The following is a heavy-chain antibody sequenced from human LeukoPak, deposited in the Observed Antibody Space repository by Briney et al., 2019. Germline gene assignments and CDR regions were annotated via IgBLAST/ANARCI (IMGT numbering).Heavy chain of an antibody. CDR1: GFTFSDYY. J-gene: IGHJ4*02. CDR3: ARDPLVIEWEQGYFYY. V-gene: IGHV3-11*01. D-gene: IGHD1-26*01. Sequence: GGSLRLSCAASGFTFSDYYMSWIRQAPGKGLEWVSYISSSGSTIYYADSVKGRFTISRDNAKNSLYLQMNSLRAEDTAVYYCARDPLVIEWEQGYFYYWGQGTLVTVSS. CDR2: ISSSGSTI.